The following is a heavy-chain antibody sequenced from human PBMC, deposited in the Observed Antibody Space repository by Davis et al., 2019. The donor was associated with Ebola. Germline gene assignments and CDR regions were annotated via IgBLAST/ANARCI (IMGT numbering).Heavy chain of an antibody. CDR1: GYTFTDYY. V-gene: IGHV1-2*02. CDR3: ARQGHAMDV. Sequence: ASVKVSCKASGYTFTDYYMDWVRQAPGQGLEWMGWINPYSGGTNYAQKFQGRVTMTTDTSTSTAYMELRSLRSDDTAVYYCARQGHAMDVWGKGTTVTVSS. CDR2: INPYSGGT. J-gene: IGHJ6*04.